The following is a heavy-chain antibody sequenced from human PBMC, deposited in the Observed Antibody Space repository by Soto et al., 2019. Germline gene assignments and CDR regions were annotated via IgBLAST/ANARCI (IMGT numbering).Heavy chain of an antibody. CDR3: ARDLNPQMTTANPYGRDV. Sequence: GSLRLSCAASGFTFSSYGMHWVRQAPGKGLEWVAVIWYDGSNKYYVDSVKGRFTISRDNSKNTLYLQMNSQRAEDTAVYYCARDLNPQMTTANPYGRDVWGQGTTVTVS. J-gene: IGHJ6*02. D-gene: IGHD4-17*01. CDR1: GFTFSSYG. CDR2: IWYDGSNK. V-gene: IGHV3-33*01.